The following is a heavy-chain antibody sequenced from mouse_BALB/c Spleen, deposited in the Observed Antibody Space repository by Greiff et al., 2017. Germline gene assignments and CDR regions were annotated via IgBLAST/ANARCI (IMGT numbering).Heavy chain of an antibody. V-gene: IGHV1-7*01. D-gene: IGHD2-1*01. J-gene: IGHJ3*01. CDR3: ARDGNYNHGGFAY. Sequence: QVQLQQSGAELAKPGASVKMSCKASGYTFTSYWMHWVKQRPGQGLEWIGYINPSTGYTEYNQKFKDKATLTADKSSSTAYMQLSSLTSEDSAVYYCARDGNYNHGGFAYWGQGTLVTVSA. CDR2: INPSTGYT. CDR1: GYTFTSYW.